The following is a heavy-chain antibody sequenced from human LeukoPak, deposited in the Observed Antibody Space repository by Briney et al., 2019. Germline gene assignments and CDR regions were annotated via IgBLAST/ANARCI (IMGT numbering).Heavy chain of an antibody. CDR2: ISRSATTI. CDR3: ARVGALSSSWLLY. J-gene: IGHJ4*02. Sequence: GGTLRLSCAASGFTFSSYAMNWVRQAPGKGLEWVSSISRSATTIYYADSVKGRFTISRDNAKNSLYLQMNSLRAEDTAVYFCARVGALSSSWLLYWGQGTLVTVSS. D-gene: IGHD6-13*01. V-gene: IGHV3-48*03. CDR1: GFTFSSYA.